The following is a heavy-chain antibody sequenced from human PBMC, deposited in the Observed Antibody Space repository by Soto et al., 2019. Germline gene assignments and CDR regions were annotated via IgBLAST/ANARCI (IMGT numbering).Heavy chain of an antibody. CDR1: GFTFSSYG. V-gene: IGHV3-30*18. CDR2: ISYDGSNK. J-gene: IGHJ3*02. Sequence: GGSLRLSCGASGFTFSSYGMHWVRQAPGKGLEWVAVISYDGSNKYYADSVKGRFTISRDNSKNTLYLQMNSLRAEDTAVYYCAKGFDSSGTWAFDIWGQGTMVTVSS. D-gene: IGHD3-22*01. CDR3: AKGFDSSGTWAFDI.